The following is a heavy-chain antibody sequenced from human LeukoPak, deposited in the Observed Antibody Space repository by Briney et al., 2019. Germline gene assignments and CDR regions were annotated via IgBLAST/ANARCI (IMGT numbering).Heavy chain of an antibody. J-gene: IGHJ4*02. CDR2: ISYDGRNK. Sequence: GRSLRLSCAASGFTFSSYGMHWVRQAPGKGLEWVAAISYDGRNKEYVDSVKGRFTISRDNSKNTVYLQMNSLRAEDTAVYNCAKDRGYSYGFDYWGQGTLVTVSS. D-gene: IGHD5-18*01. CDR3: AKDRGYSYGFDY. V-gene: IGHV3-30*18. CDR1: GFTFSSYG.